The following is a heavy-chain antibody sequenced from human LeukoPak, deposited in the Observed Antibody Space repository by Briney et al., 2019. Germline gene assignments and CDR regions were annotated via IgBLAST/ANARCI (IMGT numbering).Heavy chain of an antibody. CDR3: AKPILSGYYASFDY. Sequence: QSGGSLRLSCAASGFTFSSYAMSWVRQAPGKGLEWVSGISGSGGSTNYADSVKGRFTISRDNSKNTLYPQMNSLRAEDTAVYFCAKPILSGYYASFDYWGQGTLVTVSS. CDR1: GFTFSSYA. J-gene: IGHJ4*02. D-gene: IGHD3-9*01. V-gene: IGHV3-23*01. CDR2: ISGSGGST.